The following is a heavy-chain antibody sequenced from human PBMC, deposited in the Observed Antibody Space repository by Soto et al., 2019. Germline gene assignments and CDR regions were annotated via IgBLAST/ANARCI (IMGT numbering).Heavy chain of an antibody. CDR3: AREGSGYYYRYFDY. Sequence: SLRLSYTASGFTFSSYAMHWVRQAPGKGLEWVSLISYDGSIKYYADSVKGRFTISRDNSKNTLYLQMNSLRAEDTAVYYCAREGSGYYYRYFDYWGQGTLVTVSS. CDR2: ISYDGSIK. CDR1: GFTFSSYA. D-gene: IGHD3-22*01. V-gene: IGHV3-30-3*01. J-gene: IGHJ4*02.